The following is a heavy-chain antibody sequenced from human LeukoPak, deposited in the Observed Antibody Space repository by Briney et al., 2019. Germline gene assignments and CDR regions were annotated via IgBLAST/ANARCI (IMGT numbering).Heavy chain of an antibody. CDR3: ARGRTGIAVAGLDY. V-gene: IGHV1-18*01. J-gene: IGHJ4*02. CDR2: ISAYNGNT. D-gene: IGHD6-13*01. CDR1: GYTFTSYG. Sequence: ASVKVSCKASGYTFTSYGISWERQAPGQGLEWMGWISAYNGNTNYAQKLQGRVTMTTDTSTSTAYMELRSLRSDDTAVYYCARGRTGIAVAGLDYWGQGTLVTVSS.